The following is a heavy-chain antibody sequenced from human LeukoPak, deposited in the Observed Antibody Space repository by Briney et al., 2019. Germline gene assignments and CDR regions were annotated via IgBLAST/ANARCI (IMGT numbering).Heavy chain of an antibody. CDR3: ARDPLYYYGSGSYFDY. CDR2: ISAYNGNT. Sequence: ASVKVSCKASGYTFTSYGISWVRQAPGQGLEWVGWISAYNGNTNYAQKPQGRVTMTTDTSTSTAYMELRSLRSDDTAVYYCARDPLYYYGSGSYFDYWGQGTLVTVSS. D-gene: IGHD3-10*01. V-gene: IGHV1-18*01. J-gene: IGHJ4*02. CDR1: GYTFTSYG.